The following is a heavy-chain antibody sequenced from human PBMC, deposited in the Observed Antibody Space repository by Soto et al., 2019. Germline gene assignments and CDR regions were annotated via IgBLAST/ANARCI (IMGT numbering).Heavy chain of an antibody. CDR1: GFTFDYYW. Sequence: VQLVESGGGLVQPGESLRLSCAASGFTFDYYWMHWVRQAPGKGLVWVSRVHSDGTTTTYADSVKGRFTISRDNARNMVSLQMSSLRAEETAIDYCARGDRGGFDLWGHGTVVTVSS. CDR3: ARGDRGGFDL. J-gene: IGHJ3*01. CDR2: VHSDGTTT. V-gene: IGHV3-74*01. D-gene: IGHD3-10*01.